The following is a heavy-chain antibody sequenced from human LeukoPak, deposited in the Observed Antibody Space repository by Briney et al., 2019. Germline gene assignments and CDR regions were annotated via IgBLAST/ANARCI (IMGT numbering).Heavy chain of an antibody. CDR2: MSYDGSNK. D-gene: IGHD4-17*01. CDR1: GFTFSNYA. J-gene: IGHJ4*02. CDR3: ARGGVTTMTLRDLWLDY. V-gene: IGHV3-30-3*01. Sequence: GRSLRLSCAASGFTFSNYAMHWVRQAPGKGLEWVALMSYDGSNKFYADSVKGRLTISRDNSKSTLYLQMNSLKAEDTAVYYCARGGVTTMTLRDLWLDYWGQGTLVTVSS.